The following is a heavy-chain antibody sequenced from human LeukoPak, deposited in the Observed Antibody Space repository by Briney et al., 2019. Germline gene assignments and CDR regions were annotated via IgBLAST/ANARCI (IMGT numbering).Heavy chain of an antibody. CDR3: ARVENWGDDCLNAFDI. D-gene: IGHD2-21*02. CDR2: ITNNGGNT. CDR1: GFTFSSYA. J-gene: IGHJ3*02. Sequence: GGSLRLSCAASGFTFSSYAMHWVRQAPGKGLEYVSAITNNGGNTYYATSVKGRFTISRDNSKNTLYLQMGSLRADDTAVYYCARVENWGDDCLNAFDIWGQGTMVTV. V-gene: IGHV3-64*01.